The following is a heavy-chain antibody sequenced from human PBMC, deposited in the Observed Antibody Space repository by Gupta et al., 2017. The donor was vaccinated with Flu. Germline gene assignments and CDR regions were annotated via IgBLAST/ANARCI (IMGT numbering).Heavy chain of an antibody. V-gene: IGHV2-26*01. CDR3: ARTSLIAARRGLDY. Sequence: ARMGVSWIRQPQGKALEWLAHIFSNDEKSYSTSLKSRLTISKDTSKSQVVLTMTNMDPVDTATYYCARTSLIAARRGLDYWGQGTLGTVSS. J-gene: IGHJ4*02. CDR2: IFSNDEK. D-gene: IGHD6-6*01. CDR1: ARMG.